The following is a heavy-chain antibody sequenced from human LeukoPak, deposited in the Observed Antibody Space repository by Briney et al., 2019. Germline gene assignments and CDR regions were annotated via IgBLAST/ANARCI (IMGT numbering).Heavy chain of an antibody. CDR3: AKVLRSGELLGFDS. D-gene: IGHD3-16*01. CDR1: GFTFSSYA. Sequence: PGGSLRLSCAASGFTFSSYAMSWVRQAPGKGQEWVSAISTGGDYTYYADSVKGRLAISRDNSKNTLYLQMNRLRAEDTAVYYCAKVLRSGELLGFDSWGQGTLVTVSS. J-gene: IGHJ4*02. V-gene: IGHV3-23*01. CDR2: ISTGGDYT.